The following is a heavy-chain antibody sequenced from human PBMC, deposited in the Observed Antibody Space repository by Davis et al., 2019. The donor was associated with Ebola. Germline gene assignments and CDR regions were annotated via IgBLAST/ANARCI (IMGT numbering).Heavy chain of an antibody. CDR3: TTPGGQDSGYDVFDI. D-gene: IGHD5-12*01. V-gene: IGHV1-46*03. CDR1: GYMITNYY. J-gene: IGHJ3*02. Sequence: ASVKVSCKVSGYMITNYYLHWVRLAPGHGLEWMGIITPDDGTINFAQKFRDRVTATRDTSTTTVYMDLRSLRSEDTALYYCTTPGGQDSGYDVFDIWGQGTMVTVSS. CDR2: ITPDDGTI.